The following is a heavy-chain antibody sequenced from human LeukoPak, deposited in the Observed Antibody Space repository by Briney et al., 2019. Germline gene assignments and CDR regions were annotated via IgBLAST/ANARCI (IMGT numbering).Heavy chain of an antibody. V-gene: IGHV1-69*13. CDR3: ARDCPYYYGSGTYSNDAFDI. CDR2: IIPMFGTS. J-gene: IGHJ3*02. CDR1: GDSFSSSA. D-gene: IGHD3-10*01. Sequence: SVKVSFKASGDSFSSSAISWVRQAPGQGLEWMGGIIPMFGTSNYAQNFQGRVTIIADESTSTAYMELSSLTSDDTAVYYCARDCPYYYGSGTYSNDAFDIWGQGTMVTVSS.